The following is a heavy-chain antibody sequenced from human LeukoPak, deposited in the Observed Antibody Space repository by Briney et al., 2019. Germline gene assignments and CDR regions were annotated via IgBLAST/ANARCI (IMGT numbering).Heavy chain of an antibody. J-gene: IGHJ6*03. Sequence: GGSLRLSCAASGFTFSSYWMHWVRQAPGKGLVWVSRINSDGSSTSYADSVKGRLTISRDNTKNTLYLQMNSLGAEDTAVYYCAREEVPPFDYYMDVWGKGTTVTVSS. D-gene: IGHD3-10*01. V-gene: IGHV3-74*01. CDR3: AREEVPPFDYYMDV. CDR1: GFTFSSYW. CDR2: INSDGSST.